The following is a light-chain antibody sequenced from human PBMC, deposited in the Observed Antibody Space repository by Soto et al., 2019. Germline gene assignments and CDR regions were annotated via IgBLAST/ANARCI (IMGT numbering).Light chain of an antibody. J-gene: IGLJ1*01. Sequence: QSVLTQPPSVSAAPGQDVTISCSGSSSNLAYNSLSWYQQLPGTAPKLLIYDDNKRPSGIPARFSGSKSGTSATLGITGLETGDEADYYCGAWDDSLSGLVFGTGTKVTVL. CDR2: DDN. V-gene: IGLV1-51*01. CDR1: SSNLAYNS. CDR3: GAWDDSLSGLV.